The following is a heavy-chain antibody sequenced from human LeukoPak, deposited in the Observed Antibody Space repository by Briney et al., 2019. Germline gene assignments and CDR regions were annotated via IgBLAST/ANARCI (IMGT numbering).Heavy chain of an antibody. J-gene: IGHJ5*02. CDR1: GFTFSSYG. Sequence: GGSLRLSCAASGFTFSSYGMHWVRQAPGKGLEWVAVIWYDGSNKYYADSVKGRFTISRDNSKNTLYPQMNSLRAEDTAVYYCARGYSSGWKVGINWFDPWGQGTLVTVSS. CDR3: ARGYSSGWKVGINWFDP. V-gene: IGHV3-33*01. CDR2: IWYDGSNK. D-gene: IGHD6-19*01.